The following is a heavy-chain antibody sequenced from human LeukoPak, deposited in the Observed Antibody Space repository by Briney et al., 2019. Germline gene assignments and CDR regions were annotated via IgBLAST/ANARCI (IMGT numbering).Heavy chain of an antibody. CDR3: ARGVIIGVVVPAATHYYYYGMDV. V-gene: IGHV4-39*07. CDR2: INHSGST. Sequence: SETLSLTCTVSGGSISSSSYSWGWIRQPPGKGLEWIGEINHSGSTNYNPSLKSRVTISVDTSKNQFSLKLSSVTAADTAVYYCARGVIIGVVVPAATHYYYYGMDVWGQGTTVTVSS. D-gene: IGHD2-2*01. J-gene: IGHJ6*02. CDR1: GGSISSSSYS.